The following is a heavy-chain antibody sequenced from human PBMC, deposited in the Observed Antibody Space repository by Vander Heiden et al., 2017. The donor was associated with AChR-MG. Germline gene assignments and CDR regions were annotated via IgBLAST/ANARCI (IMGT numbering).Heavy chain of an antibody. V-gene: IGHV3-30-3*01. CDR1: GCTFSSYA. J-gene: IGHJ4*02. CDR2: ISYDGSNK. Sequence: QVQLVESGGGVVQPGRSLSLSCAASGCTFSSYAMHWVRQAPGKGLEWVAVISYDGSNKYYADSVKGRFTISRDNSKNTLYLQMNSLRAEDTAVYYCATQYGDGASLNWGQGTLVTVSS. D-gene: IGHD4-17*01. CDR3: ATQYGDGASLN.